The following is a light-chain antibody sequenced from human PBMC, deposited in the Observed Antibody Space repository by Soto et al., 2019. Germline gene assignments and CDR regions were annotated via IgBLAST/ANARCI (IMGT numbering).Light chain of an antibody. J-gene: IGLJ1*01. V-gene: IGLV2-14*01. CDR3: SSYTSASTLLYL. CDR2: GVT. Sequence: QSALTQPASVSGSPGQSITISCTGTSSDVGGYNYVSWYQQHPGIAPKLLIYGVTNRPSGGSPRFSGSKSGNTASLTISGLEAEDEADYHCSSYTSASTLLYLFGTGTKLTVL. CDR1: SSDVGGYNY.